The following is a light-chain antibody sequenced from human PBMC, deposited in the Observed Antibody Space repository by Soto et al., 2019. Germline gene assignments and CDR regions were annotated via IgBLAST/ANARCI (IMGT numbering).Light chain of an antibody. J-gene: IGLJ2*01. CDR2: GNS. Sequence: QSVLTQPPSVSGALGQRVAISCTGTSSNLGDGYDVHWYQQTAGTAPKLLIFGNSNRPSGVPDRFSGSKSGASASLDITGLQAGDEADYYCQSYDKNLGGKVVFGGGTKLTVL. V-gene: IGLV1-40*01. CDR1: SSNLGDGYD. CDR3: QSYDKNLGGKVV.